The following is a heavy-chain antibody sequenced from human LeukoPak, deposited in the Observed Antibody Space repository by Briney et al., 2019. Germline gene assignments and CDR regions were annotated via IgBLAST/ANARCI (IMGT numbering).Heavy chain of an antibody. D-gene: IGHD6-19*01. V-gene: IGHV4-34*01. Sequence: SETLSLTCAVYGGSFSGYYWSWIRQPPGKGLEWIGEINHSGSTNYNPSLKSRVTISVDTSKNQFSLKLSSVTAADTAVYYCARGFGWLVLYKFDYWGQGTLVTVSS. CDR2: INHSGST. CDR1: GGSFSGYY. CDR3: ARGFGWLVLYKFDY. J-gene: IGHJ4*02.